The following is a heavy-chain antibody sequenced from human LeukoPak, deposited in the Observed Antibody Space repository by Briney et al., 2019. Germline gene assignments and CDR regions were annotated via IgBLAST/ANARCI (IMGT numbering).Heavy chain of an antibody. Sequence: SETLSLTCAVSGGSLSSGGYSWSWIRQPPGKGLEWIGYIYHSGSTYYNPSLKSRVTISVDRSKNQFSLKLSSVTAADTAVYYCARLLPLASAYYFGYWGQGTLVTVSS. CDR1: GGSLSSGGYS. CDR2: IYHSGST. J-gene: IGHJ4*02. V-gene: IGHV4-30-2*01. CDR3: ARLLPLASAYYFGY.